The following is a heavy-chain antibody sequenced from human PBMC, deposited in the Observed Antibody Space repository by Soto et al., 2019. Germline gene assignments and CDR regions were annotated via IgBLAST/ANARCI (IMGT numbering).Heavy chain of an antibody. D-gene: IGHD2-15*01. CDR3: AKVIVVIAAAGDYFDY. CDR2: VSGNSGSS. CDR1: GFTFSSYS. Sequence: EVQLVESGGGLVKPGGSLRLSCAASGFTFSSYSMNWVRQAPGKGLEWVSVVSGNSGSSGYADSVKGRFTISRDNSKNTLYLQMNSLRDEDTAVYYCAKVIVVIAAAGDYFDYWGQGTLVTVSS. J-gene: IGHJ4*02. V-gene: IGHV3-23*04.